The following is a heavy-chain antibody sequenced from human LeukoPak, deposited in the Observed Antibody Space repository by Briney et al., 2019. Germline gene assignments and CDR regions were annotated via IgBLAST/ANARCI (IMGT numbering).Heavy chain of an antibody. CDR2: IYYSGCT. Sequence: PSETLSLTCTVPGGSISSTRSYSGWIRHPPGKGLGWIGSIYYSGCTYYNPSLMSRVTMSVDTSKNQFSLKVSSVTATDTAIYYCARHSGSYLVDYWGQGTLVTVSS. V-gene: IGHV4-39*01. CDR1: GGSISSTRSY. J-gene: IGHJ4*02. CDR3: ARHSGSYLVDY. D-gene: IGHD1-26*01.